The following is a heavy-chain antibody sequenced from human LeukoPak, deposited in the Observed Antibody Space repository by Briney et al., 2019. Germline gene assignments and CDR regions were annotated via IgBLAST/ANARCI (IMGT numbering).Heavy chain of an antibody. CDR1: GGTFSSYA. Sequence: SVKVSCKASGGTFSSYAISWVRQAPGQGLEWMGRIIPIFGIANYAQKFQGRVTITTDESTSTAYMELSSLRSEDTAVYYCARERPYDYVWGSYRYAYDYWGQGTLVTVSS. V-gene: IGHV1-69*05. D-gene: IGHD3-16*02. CDR2: IIPIFGIA. J-gene: IGHJ4*02. CDR3: ARERPYDYVWGSYRYAYDY.